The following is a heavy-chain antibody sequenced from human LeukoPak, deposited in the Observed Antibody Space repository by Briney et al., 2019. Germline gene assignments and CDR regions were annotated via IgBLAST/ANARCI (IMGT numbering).Heavy chain of an antibody. Sequence: GGSLRLSCAASGFTFSSYAMHWVRQAPGKGLEWVAVISYDGSNKYYADSVKGRFTISRDNSKNTLYLQMNSLSAEDTAVYYCAKDPRNWSSGYYSSYFDYWGQGTLVTVSS. D-gene: IGHD3-22*01. CDR1: GFTFSSYA. V-gene: IGHV3-30-3*02. CDR3: AKDPRNWSSGYYSSYFDY. J-gene: IGHJ4*02. CDR2: ISYDGSNK.